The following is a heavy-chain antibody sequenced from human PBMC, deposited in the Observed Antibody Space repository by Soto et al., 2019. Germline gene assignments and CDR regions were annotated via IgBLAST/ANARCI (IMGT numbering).Heavy chain of an antibody. V-gene: IGHV3-23*01. CDR3: TRGLHYDTTGPNFAD. J-gene: IGHJ4*02. Sequence: GGSLRLSCAASGFTFSNYAVTWVRQAPGKGLEWVSTISGSGGSTYYADSVKGRFTMTWDTSVTTAYLELSRLRSDDTGVYYCTRGLHYDTTGPNFADWGQGTLVTVSS. CDR1: GFTFSNYA. CDR2: ISGSGGST. D-gene: IGHD1-1*01.